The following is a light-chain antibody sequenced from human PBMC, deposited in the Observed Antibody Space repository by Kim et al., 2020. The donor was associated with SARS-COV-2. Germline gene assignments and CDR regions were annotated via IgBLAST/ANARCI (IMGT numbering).Light chain of an antibody. Sequence: SSSVGDRVTITGRASQGISDDLAWFQQKPGKVHKRLIYAASTLQSGVPLRFSGSGSGTEFTLTISSIQSEDFASYYCLQHNGYPYTFGQGTKLEIK. J-gene: IGKJ2*01. CDR3: LQHNGYPYT. CDR1: QGISDD. CDR2: AAS. V-gene: IGKV1-17*03.